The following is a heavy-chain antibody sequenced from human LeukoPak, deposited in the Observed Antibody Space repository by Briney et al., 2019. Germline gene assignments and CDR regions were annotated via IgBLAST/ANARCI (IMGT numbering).Heavy chain of an antibody. J-gene: IGHJ4*02. V-gene: IGHV3-66*01. Sequence: GGSLRLSCAASGFTVSSNYMSWVRQAPGKGLEWVSVIYSSGSTYYADSVKGRFTISRDNSKNTLYLQMNSLRAEDTAVYYCARSGGSLRAFSPAIDYWGQGTLVTVSS. CDR1: GFTVSSNY. CDR2: IYSSGST. CDR3: ARSGGSLRAFSPAIDY. D-gene: IGHD5/OR15-5a*01.